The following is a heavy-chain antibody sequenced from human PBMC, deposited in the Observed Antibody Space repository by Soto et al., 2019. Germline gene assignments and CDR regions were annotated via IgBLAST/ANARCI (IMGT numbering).Heavy chain of an antibody. J-gene: IGHJ4*02. D-gene: IGHD3-3*01. Sequence: GGSLRLSCAASGFTFSSYAMTWVRQAPGKGLEWVSAISGSSGYTHYADSVKGRFTISRENSKNTLYLQMNSLRAEDTAVYYCAKDRGYITRSYYFDYWGQGALVTVYS. CDR2: ISGSSGYT. V-gene: IGHV3-23*01. CDR3: AKDRGYITRSYYFDY. CDR1: GFTFSSYA.